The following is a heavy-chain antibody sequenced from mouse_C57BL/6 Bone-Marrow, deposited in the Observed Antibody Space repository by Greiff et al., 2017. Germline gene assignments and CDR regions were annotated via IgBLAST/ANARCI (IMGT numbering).Heavy chain of an antibody. CDR1: GFSLTSSG. Sequence: VKLMESGPGLVAPSQSLSITCTVSGFSLTSSGVSWVRQPPGKGLEWLGVIWGDGSTNYPSALISRLSISKDNSKGQVFLKLNSLQTDDTATYYCAKQGDYDGGDYWGQGTTLTVSS. J-gene: IGHJ2*01. CDR2: IWGDGST. CDR3: AKQGDYDGGDY. D-gene: IGHD2-4*01. V-gene: IGHV2-3*01.